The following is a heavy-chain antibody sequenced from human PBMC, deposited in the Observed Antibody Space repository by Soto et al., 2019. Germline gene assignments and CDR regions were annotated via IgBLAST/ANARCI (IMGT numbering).Heavy chain of an antibody. CDR1: GASVSSGDYY. D-gene: IGHD1-1*01. J-gene: IGHJ4*02. Sequence: QVQLQESGPGLVKPSQTLSLTCTVSGASVSSGDYYWSCIRQPPGKGLEWIGYIYSSGGSYYNPSLKGRRTISIDTSKNQFSLKFNSVTVADTAIYYCVGTGTTDDYWGRGTLVTVSS. CDR3: VGTGTTDDY. V-gene: IGHV4-30-4*01. CDR2: IYSSGGS.